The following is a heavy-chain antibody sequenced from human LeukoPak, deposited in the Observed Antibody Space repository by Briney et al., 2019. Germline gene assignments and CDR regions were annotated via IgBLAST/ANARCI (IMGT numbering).Heavy chain of an antibody. CDR3: AKDLGIVVVPAAY. Sequence: GGSLRLSCAASGFTFSSYGMHWVCQAPGKGLEWVAFIRYDGSNKYYADSVKGRFTISRDNSKNTLYLQMNSLRAEDTAVYYCAKDLGIVVVPAAYWGQGTLVTVSS. CDR2: IRYDGSNK. V-gene: IGHV3-30*02. J-gene: IGHJ4*02. CDR1: GFTFSSYG. D-gene: IGHD2-2*01.